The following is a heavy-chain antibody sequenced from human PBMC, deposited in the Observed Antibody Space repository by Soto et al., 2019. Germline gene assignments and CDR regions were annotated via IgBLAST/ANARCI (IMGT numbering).Heavy chain of an antibody. V-gene: IGHV1-69*13. CDR3: ARDPLPAPRYCSGGSCYRNWFDP. Sequence: SVKVSCKASGGTFSSYAISWVRQAPGQGLEWMGGIIPIFGTANYAQKFQGRVTITADESTSTAYMELSSLRSEDTAVYYCARDPLPAPRYCSGGSCYRNWFDPWGQGTLVTVS. CDR2: IIPIFGTA. D-gene: IGHD2-15*01. J-gene: IGHJ5*02. CDR1: GGTFSSYA.